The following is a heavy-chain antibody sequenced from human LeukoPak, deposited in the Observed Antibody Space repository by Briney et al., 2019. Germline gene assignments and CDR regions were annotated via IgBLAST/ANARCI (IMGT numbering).Heavy chain of an antibody. CDR1: GFTFSSHA. J-gene: IGHJ4*02. CDR2: ISGSGGST. V-gene: IGHV3-23*01. D-gene: IGHD2-8*02. Sequence: GGSLRLSCAASGFTFSSHAMSWVRQASGKGLEWVSAISGSGGSTYYADSVKGRFTISIDNSKNTLYLQMNSLIAEDTAFYFCVTGLSVYSYGDRSDYWGQGTLVTVSS. CDR3: VTGLSVYSYGDRSDY.